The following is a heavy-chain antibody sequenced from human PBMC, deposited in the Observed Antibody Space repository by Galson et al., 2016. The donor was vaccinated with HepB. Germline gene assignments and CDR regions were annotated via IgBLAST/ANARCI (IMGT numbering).Heavy chain of an antibody. CDR2: ISGTGGNT. CDR1: GFTFSTYA. D-gene: IGHD6-19*01. CDR3: AKIIAVAGIFRDY. V-gene: IGHV3-23*01. J-gene: IGHJ4*02. Sequence: SLRLSCAASGFTFSTYAMSWVRQAPGKGLEWVSGISGTGGNTYYADSVKGRFTISRDNSKSTLYLQMHSLRAEDTALYYCAKIIAVAGIFRDYWGQGTLVTVSS.